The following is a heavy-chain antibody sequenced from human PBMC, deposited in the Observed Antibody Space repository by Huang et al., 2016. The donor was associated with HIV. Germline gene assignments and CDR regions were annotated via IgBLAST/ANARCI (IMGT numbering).Heavy chain of an antibody. J-gene: IGHJ4*02. CDR1: GYTLTELS. CDR3: GRDIPTVGGGFDY. V-gene: IGHV1-24*01. D-gene: IGHD2-15*01. Sequence: QVQLVQSGAEVKKPGASVKVSCKVSGYTLTELSIHWVRQAPGKGLEWMGGFDPEDGETIFAKKFQSRGTMTEDIFTDTAYMELGSLRSEDTAVYYCGRDIPTVGGGFDYWGQGTLVTVSS. CDR2: FDPEDGET.